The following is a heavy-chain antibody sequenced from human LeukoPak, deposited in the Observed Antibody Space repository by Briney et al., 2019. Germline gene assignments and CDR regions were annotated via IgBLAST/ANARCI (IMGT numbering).Heavy chain of an antibody. CDR2: IYTSGST. V-gene: IGHV4-4*07. CDR1: GGSISSYY. J-gene: IGHJ4*02. CDR3: ARSRRSSSFDY. D-gene: IGHD6-6*01. Sequence: SETLCLTCTVSGGSISSYYWSWIRQPAGKGLEWIGRIYTSGSTNYNPSLKSRVTMSVDTSKSQFSLKLSSVTAADTAVYYCARSRRSSSFDYWGQGTLVTVSS.